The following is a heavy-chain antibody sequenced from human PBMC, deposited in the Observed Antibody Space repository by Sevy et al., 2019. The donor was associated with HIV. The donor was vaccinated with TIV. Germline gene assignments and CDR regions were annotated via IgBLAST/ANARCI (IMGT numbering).Heavy chain of an antibody. V-gene: IGHV3-23*01. D-gene: IGHD6-13*01. J-gene: IGHJ4*02. CDR2: ISVSGDFT. CDR3: ARGGFSSSWSLGNYFDY. CDR1: GFTFSNYA. Sequence: GGSLRLSCADSGFTFSNYAMAWVRQAPGKGLEWVSAISVSGDFTYYADSVRGRFTVSRDKSKNTLFLQMNSLRAEDTAVYYCARGGFSSSWSLGNYFDYWGQGTLVTVSS.